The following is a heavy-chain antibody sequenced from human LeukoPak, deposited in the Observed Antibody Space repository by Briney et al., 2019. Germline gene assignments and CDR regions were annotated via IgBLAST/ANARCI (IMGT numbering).Heavy chain of an antibody. Sequence: SETLSLTCTVSGGSISSGSYYWSWIRQPAGKGLEWIGRIYTSGSTNYNPSLKSRVTISVDTSKNQFSLKLSSVTAADTAVYYCARVRRQYQLLSDYWGQGTLVTVSS. J-gene: IGHJ4*02. V-gene: IGHV4-61*02. D-gene: IGHD2-2*01. CDR2: IYTSGST. CDR3: ARVRRQYQLLSDY. CDR1: GGSISSGSYY.